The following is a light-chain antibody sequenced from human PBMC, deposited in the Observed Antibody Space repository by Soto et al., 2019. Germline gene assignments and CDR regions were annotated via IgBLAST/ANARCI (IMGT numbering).Light chain of an antibody. CDR2: DVS. V-gene: IGKV1-5*01. CDR3: QQYNRYPFT. J-gene: IGKJ3*01. Sequence: DIHMTQSPSTLSASVGDRVTITCRASQSISEWLTWYQQKPGRAPKLLIYDVSSLENGVPSRFSGSGSETEFNLNISSLQPDDFAKYYCQQYNRYPFTFGPGNKVDIK. CDR1: QSISEW.